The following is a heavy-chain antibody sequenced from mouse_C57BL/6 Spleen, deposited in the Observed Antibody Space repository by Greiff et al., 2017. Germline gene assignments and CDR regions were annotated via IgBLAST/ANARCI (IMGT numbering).Heavy chain of an antibody. CDR1: GFNIKDYC. V-gene: IGHV14-2*01. D-gene: IGHD3-1*01. CDR2: IDPEDGGT. J-gene: IGHJ1*03. Sequence: VQLQQPGAELVKPGASVKLSCTASGFNIKDYCMHWVKQRPEQGLEWIGRIDPEDGGTKYAPKFKGKATMTADTSSSTAYLQLSSLTSEDTAVYYCAFHRDWYFDDWGTGTTLTVSS. CDR3: AFHRDWYFDD.